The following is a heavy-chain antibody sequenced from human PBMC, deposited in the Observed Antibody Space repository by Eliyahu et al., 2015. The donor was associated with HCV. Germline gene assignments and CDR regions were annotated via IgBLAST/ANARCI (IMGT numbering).Heavy chain of an antibody. Sequence: EWVSLISGDGGSTYYADSVKGRFTISRDNSKNSLYLQMNSLRTEDTALYYCAKDWGDYLTPTYPDYWGQGTLVTVSS. CDR3: AKDWGDYLTPTYPDY. J-gene: IGHJ4*02. V-gene: IGHV3-43*02. CDR2: ISGDGGST. D-gene: IGHD4-23*01.